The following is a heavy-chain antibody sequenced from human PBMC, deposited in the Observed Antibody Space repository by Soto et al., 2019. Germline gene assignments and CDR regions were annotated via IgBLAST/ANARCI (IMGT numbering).Heavy chain of an antibody. Sequence: SETLSLTCTVSGGSISSYYWSWIRQPPGKGLEWIGYIYYSGSTNYNPSLKSRVTISVDTSKNQFSLKLSSVTAADTAVYYCARDRGYSSGWYVGAFDIWGQGTMVTVSS. CDR3: ARDRGYSSGWYVGAFDI. V-gene: IGHV4-59*01. J-gene: IGHJ3*02. CDR1: GGSISSYY. D-gene: IGHD6-19*01. CDR2: IYYSGST.